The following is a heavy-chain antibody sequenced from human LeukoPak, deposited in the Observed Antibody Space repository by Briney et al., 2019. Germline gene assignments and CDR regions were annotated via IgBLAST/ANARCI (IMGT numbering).Heavy chain of an antibody. J-gene: IGHJ6*02. D-gene: IGHD4-17*01. CDR1: GFTFSSYA. Sequence: PGGSLRLSCSASGFTFSSYAMHRVRQAPGKGLEYFSSISSNGGSTYYADSVKGRFTISRDNSKNTLYLQMSSLRAEDTAVYYCVKDMRYGDYSYYCYYGMDVWGQGTTVTVSS. CDR3: VKDMRYGDYSYYCYYGMDV. V-gene: IGHV3-64D*09. CDR2: ISSNGGST.